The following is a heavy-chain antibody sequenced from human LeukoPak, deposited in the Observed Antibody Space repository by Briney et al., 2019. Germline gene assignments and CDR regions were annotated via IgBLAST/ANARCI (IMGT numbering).Heavy chain of an antibody. D-gene: IGHD6-13*01. CDR2: ISAYNGNT. CDR3: ARVWLRYSSSNFDY. V-gene: IGHV1-18*04. J-gene: IGHJ4*02. CDR1: GYTFTGYY. Sequence: ASVKVSCKAPGYTFTGYYMHWVRQAPGQGLEWMGWISAYNGNTNYAQKLQGRVTMTTDTSTSTAYMELRSLRSDDTAVYYCARVWLRYSSSNFDYWGQGTLVTVSS.